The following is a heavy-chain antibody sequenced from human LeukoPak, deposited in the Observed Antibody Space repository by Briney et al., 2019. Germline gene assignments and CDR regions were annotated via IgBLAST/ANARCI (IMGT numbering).Heavy chain of an antibody. J-gene: IGHJ4*02. Sequence: GGSLRLSCAASGFTFSSYWMSWIRQAPGKGLEWVANIKQDGSEKYYVDSVKGRFTISRDNAKNSLYLQMNSLRAEDTAVYYCARDGDYNWNYRSGFDYWGQGTLVTVSS. D-gene: IGHD1-7*01. CDR2: IKQDGSEK. CDR3: ARDGDYNWNYRSGFDY. CDR1: GFTFSSYW. V-gene: IGHV3-7*01.